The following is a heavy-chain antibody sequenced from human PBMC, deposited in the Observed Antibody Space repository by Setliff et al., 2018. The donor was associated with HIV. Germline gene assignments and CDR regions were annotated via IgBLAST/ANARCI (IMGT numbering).Heavy chain of an antibody. D-gene: IGHD7-27*01. CDR1: GGSISGYF. CDR3: ARDLPELTGRSFDP. J-gene: IGHJ5*02. CDR2: IYTSGST. Sequence: PSETPSLTCNVSGGSISGYFWTWIRQPAGKGLEWIGRIYTSGSTNYNPSLKSRLSMSIDTSKNHFSLRLTSVTAADTAVYYCARDLPELTGRSFDPWGQGIQVTVSS. V-gene: IGHV4-4*07.